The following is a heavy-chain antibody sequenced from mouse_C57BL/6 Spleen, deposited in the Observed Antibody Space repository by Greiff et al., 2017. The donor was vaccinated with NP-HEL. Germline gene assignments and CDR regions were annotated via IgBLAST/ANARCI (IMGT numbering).Heavy chain of an antibody. Sequence: DVQLQESGPGLVKPSQSLSLTCSVTGYSITSGYYWNWIRQFPGNKLEWMGYISYDGSNNYNPSLKNRISITRDTSKNQFFLKLNSVTTEDTATYYCARDSSGYVRFDYWGQGTTLTVSS. D-gene: IGHD3-2*02. J-gene: IGHJ2*01. V-gene: IGHV3-6*01. CDR1: GYSITSGYY. CDR2: ISYDGSN. CDR3: ARDSSGYVRFDY.